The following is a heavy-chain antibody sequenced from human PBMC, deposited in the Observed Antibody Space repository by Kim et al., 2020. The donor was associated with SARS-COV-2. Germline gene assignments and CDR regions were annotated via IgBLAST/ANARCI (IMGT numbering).Heavy chain of an antibody. D-gene: IGHD2-21*02. CDR2: INPSGGST. Sequence: ASVKVSCKASGYTFTSYYMHWVRQAPGQGLEWMGIINPSGGSTSYAQKFQGRVTMTRDTSTSTVYMELSSLRSEDTAVYYCARASIVVVTTDYFDYWGQGTLVTVSS. CDR3: ARASIVVVTTDYFDY. J-gene: IGHJ4*02. CDR1: GYTFTSYY. V-gene: IGHV1-46*01.